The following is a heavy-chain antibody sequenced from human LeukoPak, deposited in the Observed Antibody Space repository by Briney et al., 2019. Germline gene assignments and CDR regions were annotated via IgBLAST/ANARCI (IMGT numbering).Heavy chain of an antibody. CDR1: GFTFSSYA. J-gene: IGHJ4*02. D-gene: IGHD3-16*01. V-gene: IGHV3-23*01. Sequence: GGSLRLSCAASGFTFSSYAMSWVRQAPGKGLEWVSAISGSGGSTYYADSVKGRFTISRDNSKNTLYLQMNSLRAEDTAVYYCARDQGDRGGFDYWGQGTLVAVSS. CDR2: ISGSGGST. CDR3: ARDQGDRGGFDY.